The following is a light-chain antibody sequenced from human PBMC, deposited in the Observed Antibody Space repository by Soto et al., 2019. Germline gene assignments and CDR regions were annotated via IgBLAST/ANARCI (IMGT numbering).Light chain of an antibody. V-gene: IGKV1-39*01. Sequence: DIQMTQSPSSLSASVGDRVTITCRAGQNIFSSLNWYQQKPGKAPKLLIYAASSLQSGVPSRFSGSGSGTDFTFTITSLQPEDFATYYCQQSYNSPPITFGQGTRLEIK. CDR3: QQSYNSPPIT. J-gene: IGKJ5*01. CDR1: QNIFSS. CDR2: AAS.